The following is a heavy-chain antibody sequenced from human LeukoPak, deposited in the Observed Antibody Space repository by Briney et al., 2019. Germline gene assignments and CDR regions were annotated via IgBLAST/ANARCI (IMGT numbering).Heavy chain of an antibody. CDR2: IYSTGST. J-gene: IGHJ4*02. CDR3: ARPTASAGTAGFDF. D-gene: IGHD6-13*01. Sequence: PSEALSLTCTVSGGSISRYYWSWIRQPAGKGLEWIGRIYSTGSTNYNPSLKSRVTMSVDTSKNQFSLRPRSVTAADTAVYYCARPTASAGTAGFDFWGQGALVTVSS. V-gene: IGHV4-4*07. CDR1: GGSISRYY.